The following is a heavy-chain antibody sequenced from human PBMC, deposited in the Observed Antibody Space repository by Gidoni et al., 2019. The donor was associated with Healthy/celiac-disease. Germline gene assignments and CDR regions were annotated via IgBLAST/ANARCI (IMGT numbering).Heavy chain of an antibody. V-gene: IGHV1-3*01. CDR3: ARSGALWFGELSFDY. CDR1: GYTFTSYA. Sequence: QVQLVQSGAEVKKPGASVKVSCKASGYTFTSYAMHWVRQAPGQRLEWMGWINAGNGNTKYSQKFQGRVTITRDTSASTAYMELSSLRSEDTAVYYCARSGALWFGELSFDYWGQGTLVTVSS. J-gene: IGHJ4*02. CDR2: INAGNGNT. D-gene: IGHD3-10*01.